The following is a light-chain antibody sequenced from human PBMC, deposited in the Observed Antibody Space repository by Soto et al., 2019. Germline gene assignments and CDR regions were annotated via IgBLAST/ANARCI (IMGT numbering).Light chain of an antibody. CDR2: DAS. V-gene: IGKV3-11*01. J-gene: IGKJ5*01. Sequence: ELVLTQSPGTLSFFPWERATLSCRASQSISNYLAWYQQKPGQAPRLLIYDASDRATGIPARFSGSGSGTDFTLTISSLEPEDFAVYYCQQRSNWPPITFGQGTRLEI. CDR3: QQRSNWPPIT. CDR1: QSISNY.